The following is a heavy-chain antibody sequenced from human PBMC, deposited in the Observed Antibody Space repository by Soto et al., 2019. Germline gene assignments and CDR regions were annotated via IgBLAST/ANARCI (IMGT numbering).Heavy chain of an antibody. Sequence: GEALKISCKGSGYTFTDYWIGWVRQMPGKGLEWMGIIYPRDSDTRYSPSFQGQVTISADKSISTAYLQWSSLKASDTAMYYCASSNRSRTSRVISWFDPWGQGTLVTVSS. D-gene: IGHD2-21*01. CDR2: IYPRDSDT. V-gene: IGHV5-51*01. CDR1: GYTFTDYW. CDR3: ASSNRSRTSRVISWFDP. J-gene: IGHJ5*02.